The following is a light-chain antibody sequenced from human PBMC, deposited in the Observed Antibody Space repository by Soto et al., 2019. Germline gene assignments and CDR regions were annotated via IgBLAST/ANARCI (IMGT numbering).Light chain of an antibody. CDR2: GAS. V-gene: IGKV3D-15*01. CDR3: QHYNNWPWT. J-gene: IGKJ1*01. CDR1: QSVSSN. Sequence: EIVMAQSPATLSVSPGERATLSCRASQSVSSNLAWYQQKRGQAPTLLIYGASSRATGIPDRFSGSGSGREFTLTISSRQSADFAVYYCQHYNNWPWTLGQGTKVDIK.